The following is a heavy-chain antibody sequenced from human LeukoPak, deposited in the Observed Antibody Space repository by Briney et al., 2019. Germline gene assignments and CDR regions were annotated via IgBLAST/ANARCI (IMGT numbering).Heavy chain of an antibody. CDR1: GGSINSYY. Sequence: SETLSLTCTVSGGSINSYYWSWIRQPAGKGLEWIGRIYSSGSTNYNPSLKSRVSMSVDTPKNQFSLKLTSVTAADAAVYYCARGGKATVVTMWGQGILVTVYS. CDR3: ARGGKATVVTM. D-gene: IGHD5-12*01. J-gene: IGHJ4*02. CDR2: IYSSGST. V-gene: IGHV4-4*07.